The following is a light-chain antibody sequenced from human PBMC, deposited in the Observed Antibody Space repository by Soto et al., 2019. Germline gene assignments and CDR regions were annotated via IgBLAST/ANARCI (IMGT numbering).Light chain of an antibody. CDR3: QQADSFPLT. Sequence: DIQMTQSPSSVSAAVGDRVTITCRASRGISNWLAWYQQKPGEDPKLLIYAASSLQSGVPSRFSGSGSGTDFSLTINSLQPEDFATYFCQQADSFPLTFGGGIKVEMK. J-gene: IGKJ4*01. CDR2: AAS. CDR1: RGISNW. V-gene: IGKV1-12*01.